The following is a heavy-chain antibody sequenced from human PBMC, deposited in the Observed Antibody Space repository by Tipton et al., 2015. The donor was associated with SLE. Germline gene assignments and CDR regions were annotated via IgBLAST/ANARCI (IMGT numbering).Heavy chain of an antibody. Sequence: SLRLSCAASGFTFSSYAVHWVRQAPGKGLEWVAVISYDGSDEYYTDSVRGRFTISRDNAKNSLYLQMNSLRAEDTAVYYCARERSDDAFDIWGQGTMVTVSS. J-gene: IGHJ3*02. D-gene: IGHD4-17*01. CDR2: ISYDGSDE. CDR1: GFTFSSYA. CDR3: ARERSDDAFDI. V-gene: IGHV3-30-3*01.